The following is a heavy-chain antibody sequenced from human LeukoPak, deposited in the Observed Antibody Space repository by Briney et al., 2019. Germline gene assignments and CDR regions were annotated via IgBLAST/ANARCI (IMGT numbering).Heavy chain of an antibody. CDR1: GDSISDGDYY. V-gene: IGHV4-30-4*01. Sequence: SETLSLTCTVSGDSISDGDYYWSWIRQPPGKGLEWLGYIYYSGGTDYNPSLKSRLTISVDTSRNQFSLKLSSVTAADTAVYYCARAWTSAGRFDFWGQGTLVPVSS. CDR2: IYYSGGT. J-gene: IGHJ4*02. CDR3: ARAWTSAGRFDF. D-gene: IGHD6-13*01.